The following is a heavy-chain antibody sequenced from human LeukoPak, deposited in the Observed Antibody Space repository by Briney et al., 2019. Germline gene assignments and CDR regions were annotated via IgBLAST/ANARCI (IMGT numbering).Heavy chain of an antibody. V-gene: IGHV4-59*01. J-gene: IGHJ4*02. Sequence: PSETLSLTCTVSGGSISSYYWSWIRQPPGKGLEWIGYIYYSGSTNYNPSLKSRVTISVDTSKNQFSLKLSSVTAADTAVYYCARGGSGWPYYFDCWGQGTLVTVSS. CDR2: IYYSGST. CDR1: GGSISSYY. D-gene: IGHD6-19*01. CDR3: ARGGSGWPYYFDC.